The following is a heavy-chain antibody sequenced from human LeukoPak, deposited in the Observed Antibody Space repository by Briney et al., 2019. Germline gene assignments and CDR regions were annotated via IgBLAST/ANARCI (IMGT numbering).Heavy chain of an antibody. CDR1: GGTFGSYA. V-gene: IGHV1-69*13. D-gene: IGHD5-18*01. CDR3: ARDSGYSYAVFDY. J-gene: IGHJ4*02. Sequence: GASVKASCKASGGTFGSYAISWVRQAPGQGLEWMGGIIPIFGTANYAQKFQGRVTITADESTSTAYMELSSLRSEDTAVYYCARDSGYSYAVFDYWGQGTLVTVSS. CDR2: IIPIFGTA.